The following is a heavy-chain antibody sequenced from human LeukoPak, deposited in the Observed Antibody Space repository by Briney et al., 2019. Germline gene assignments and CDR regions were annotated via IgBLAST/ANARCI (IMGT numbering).Heavy chain of an antibody. CDR3: ARDALFDHFDI. CDR1: GGSISSYY. CDR2: IYYSGST. Sequence: PSETLSLTCTVSGGSISSYYWSWIRQPPGKGLEWIGYIYYSGSTKYNPSLKSRVTISVDTSKNQFSLKLSSVTAADTAVYYCARDALFDHFDIWGQGTMVTVSS. J-gene: IGHJ3*02. D-gene: IGHD3-9*01. V-gene: IGHV4-59*01.